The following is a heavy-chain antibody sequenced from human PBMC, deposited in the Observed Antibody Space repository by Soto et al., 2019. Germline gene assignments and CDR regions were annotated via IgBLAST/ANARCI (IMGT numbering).Heavy chain of an antibody. Sequence: QVQLVQSGAEVKKPGASVKVSCKASGYTFTSYGISWLRQAPGQGLEWMGWISAYNGNTNYAQKLQGRVTMTTDTSTSTAYMELRSLRSDDTAVYYCAREGRILWFGELSRGNWFDPWGQGTLVTVSS. D-gene: IGHD3-10*01. CDR1: GYTFTSYG. CDR3: AREGRILWFGELSRGNWFDP. V-gene: IGHV1-18*01. CDR2: ISAYNGNT. J-gene: IGHJ5*02.